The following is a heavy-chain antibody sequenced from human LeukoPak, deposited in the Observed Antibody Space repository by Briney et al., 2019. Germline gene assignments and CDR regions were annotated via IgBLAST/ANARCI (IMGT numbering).Heavy chain of an antibody. Sequence: SETLSLTCTVSGGSISSYYWSWIRQPPGKGLEWIGYIYYSGSTNYNPSLKSRATISVDTSKNQFSLKLSSVTAADTAVYYCARNGYGYVSYMDVWGKGTTVTVSS. D-gene: IGHD5-18*01. V-gene: IGHV4-59*01. J-gene: IGHJ6*03. CDR3: ARNGYGYVSYMDV. CDR2: IYYSGST. CDR1: GGSISSYY.